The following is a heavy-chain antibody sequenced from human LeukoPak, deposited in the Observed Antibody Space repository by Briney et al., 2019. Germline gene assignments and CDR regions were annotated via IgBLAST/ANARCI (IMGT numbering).Heavy chain of an antibody. CDR2: IIPIFGTA. CDR1: GGTFSSYA. V-gene: IGHV1-69*05. D-gene: IGHD3-22*01. J-gene: IGHJ4*02. CDR3: ARDPVDYNDSSGYEDY. Sequence: SVKVSCKASGGTFSSYAISWVRQAPGQGLEWMGRIIPIFGTANYAQKFQGRVTITTDESTSTAYMELSSLRSEDTAVYYCARDPVDYNDSSGYEDYWGQGTLVTVSS.